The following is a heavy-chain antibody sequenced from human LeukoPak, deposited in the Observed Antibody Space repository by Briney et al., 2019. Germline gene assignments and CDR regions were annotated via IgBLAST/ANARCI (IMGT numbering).Heavy chain of an antibody. CDR2: IYYGGST. CDR3: AKETIVVVPAAILRYYYYYYMDV. J-gene: IGHJ6*03. CDR1: GGSISSSSYY. Sequence: SETLSLTCTVSGGSISSSSYYWGWIRQPPGKGLEWIGSIYYGGSTYYNPSLKSRVTISVDTSKNQFSLKLSSVTAADTAVYYCAKETIVVVPAAILRYYYYYYMDVWGKGTTVTVSS. D-gene: IGHD2-2*02. V-gene: IGHV4-39*01.